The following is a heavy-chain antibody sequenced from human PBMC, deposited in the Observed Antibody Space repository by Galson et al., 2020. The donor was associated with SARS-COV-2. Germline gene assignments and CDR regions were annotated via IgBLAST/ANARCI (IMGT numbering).Heavy chain of an antibody. CDR1: GFSLSTSGVG. J-gene: IGHJ4*02. CDR2: IYWDDDK. D-gene: IGHD4-17*01. Sequence: KMSGPTLVKPTQTLTLTCTFSGFSLSTSGVGVGWIRQPPGKALEWLAVIYWDDDKRYCPSLKSRLTITTDTPKKQVVLTMTNMDPGDTATYYCAHRPKPMTAVTTSISYVDCWSQVSLVTVSS. V-gene: IGHV2-5*02. CDR3: AHRPKPMTAVTTSISYVDC.